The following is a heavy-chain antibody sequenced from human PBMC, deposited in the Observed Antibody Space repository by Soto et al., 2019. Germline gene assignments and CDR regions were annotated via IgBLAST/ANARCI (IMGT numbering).Heavy chain of an antibody. J-gene: IGHJ6*02. CDR2: IYYSGST. Sequence: SETLSLTCTVSGGSISSYYWSWIRQPPGKGLEWIGYIYYSGSTNYNPSLKSRVTISVDTSKNQFSLKLSSVTAADTAVYYCARGGYSYACYYYYGMDVWGQGTTVTVSS. CDR3: ARGGYSYACYYYYGMDV. V-gene: IGHV4-59*01. CDR1: GGSISSYY. D-gene: IGHD5-18*01.